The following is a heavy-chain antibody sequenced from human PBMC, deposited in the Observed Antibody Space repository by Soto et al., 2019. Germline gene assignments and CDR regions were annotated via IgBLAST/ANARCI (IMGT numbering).Heavy chain of an antibody. CDR3: TTDSSSWAYYYYYGMDV. J-gene: IGHJ6*02. V-gene: IGHV3-15*01. Sequence: PGGSLRLSCTVSGFTFSNAWMIWVRQAPGKGLEWVGRIKSKTDDGTTDYAAPVKGRFTISRDDSRNTLYLQMNSLKTEDTAVYYCTTDSSSWAYYYYYGMDVWGQGTTVTVSS. CDR1: GFTFSNAW. D-gene: IGHD2-2*01. CDR2: IKSKTDDGTT.